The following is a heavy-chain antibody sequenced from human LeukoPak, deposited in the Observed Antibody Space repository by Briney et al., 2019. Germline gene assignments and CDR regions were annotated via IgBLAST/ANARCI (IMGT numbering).Heavy chain of an antibody. CDR2: ISSSGSTI. J-gene: IGHJ3*02. CDR3: ARGGGIDYGDYDAFDI. CDR1: GFTFSDYY. V-gene: IGHV3-11*04. D-gene: IGHD4-17*01. Sequence: GGSLRLSCAASGFTFSDYYMSWIRQAPGKGLEWVSYISSSGSTIYYADSVKGRFTISRENAKNSLYLQMNSLRAGDTAVYYCARGGGIDYGDYDAFDIWGQGTMVTVSS.